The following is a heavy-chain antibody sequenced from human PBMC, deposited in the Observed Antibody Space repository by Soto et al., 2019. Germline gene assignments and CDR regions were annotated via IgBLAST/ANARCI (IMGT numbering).Heavy chain of an antibody. Sequence: QVQLVESGGGVVQPGRSLRLTCAASGFIFSGSGMHWVRQAPGKGLVGVAIISYDGSRTYYADCVRDRFTISRDNGQNTLYLQMNSLRAEDTAVYFYARWVGGSMYDSSGKYDSWGQGTLVIVSS. V-gene: IGHV3-30*03. CDR2: ISYDGSRT. CDR3: ARWVGGSMYDSSGKYDS. CDR1: GFIFSGSG. J-gene: IGHJ5*01. D-gene: IGHD3-22*01.